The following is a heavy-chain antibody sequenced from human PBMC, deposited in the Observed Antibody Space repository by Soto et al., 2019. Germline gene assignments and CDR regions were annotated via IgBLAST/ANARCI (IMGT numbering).Heavy chain of an antibody. D-gene: IGHD3-16*02. Sequence: QVQLQESGPGLVKPSQTLSLTCTVSGGSISSGGYYWSWIRQHPGKGLEWIGYIYYSGSTYYNPSLKSGVTVSVDTSKNQFSLKLSSVTAADTAVYYCARGGLTFGGVIGKYYFDYWGQGTLVTVSS. V-gene: IGHV4-31*03. CDR1: GGSISSGGYY. CDR3: ARGGLTFGGVIGKYYFDY. CDR2: IYYSGST. J-gene: IGHJ4*02.